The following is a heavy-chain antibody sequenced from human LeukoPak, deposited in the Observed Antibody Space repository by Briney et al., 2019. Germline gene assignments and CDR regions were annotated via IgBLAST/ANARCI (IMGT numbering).Heavy chain of an antibody. J-gene: IGHJ3*02. V-gene: IGHV4-59*01. D-gene: IGHD2-2*01. CDR1: GGSISSYY. Sequence: SETLSLTCTVSGGSISSYYWSWIRQPPGKGLEWIGYIYYSGSTNYNPSLKSRVTISVDTSKNQFSLKLSSVTAADTAVYYCAREGARYCSSTSCYGAFDIWGQGTMVTVSS. CDR3: AREGARYCSSTSCYGAFDI. CDR2: IYYSGST.